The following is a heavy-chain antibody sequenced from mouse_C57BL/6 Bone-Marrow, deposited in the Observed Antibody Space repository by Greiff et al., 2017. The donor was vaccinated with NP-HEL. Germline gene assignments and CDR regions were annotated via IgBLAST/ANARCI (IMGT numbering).Heavy chain of an antibody. D-gene: IGHD1-1*01. Sequence: EVQGVESGGGLVKPGGSLKLSCAAFGFTFSSYAMSWVRQTPEKRLEWVANISDGGSYTYYPDNVKGRFTISRDNAKNNLYLQMSHLKSEDTAMYYCGRNPGTTVVPNDFDYWGQGTTLTVSS. V-gene: IGHV5-4*01. CDR2: ISDGGSYT. J-gene: IGHJ2*01. CDR1: GFTFSSYA. CDR3: GRNPGTTVVPNDFDY.